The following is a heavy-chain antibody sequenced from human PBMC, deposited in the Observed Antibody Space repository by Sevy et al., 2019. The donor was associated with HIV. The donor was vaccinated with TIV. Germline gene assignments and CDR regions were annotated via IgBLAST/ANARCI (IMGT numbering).Heavy chain of an antibody. CDR2: ISSSSSSI. D-gene: IGHD2-15*01. J-gene: IGHJ6*02. CDR3: ARVVAYCTGGTCFSGYYYCMDV. CDR1: GFTFSSYN. Sequence: GGSLRLSCAASGFTFSSYNMNWVRQAPGKGLEWVSSISSSSSSIYYADSVRGRFTISRDKAKNSLYLQMNSLRAEDTALYYCARVVAYCTGGTCFSGYYYCMDVWGQGTTVTVSS. V-gene: IGHV3-21*01.